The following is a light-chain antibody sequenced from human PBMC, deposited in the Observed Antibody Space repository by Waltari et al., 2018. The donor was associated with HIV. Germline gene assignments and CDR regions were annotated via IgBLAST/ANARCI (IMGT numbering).Light chain of an antibody. CDR3: QQYNKWPPWT. J-gene: IGKJ1*01. CDR1: QSVSNN. V-gene: IGKV3-15*01. CDR2: GAS. Sequence: VMTQSPATLSVSPGERATLSCRAGQSVSNNLAWYQQKPGHAPRLLIYGASTRATGSPARFSGSGSGTEFTLTISSLQSEDSAVYYCQQYNKWPPWTFGQGTKVEIK.